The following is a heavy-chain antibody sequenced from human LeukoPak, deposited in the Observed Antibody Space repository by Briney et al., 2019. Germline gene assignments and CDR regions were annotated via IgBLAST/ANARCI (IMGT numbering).Heavy chain of an antibody. CDR3: ASGIGLAGGNY. CDR2: ISSSSGTI. CDR1: AFTFSNYG. Sequence: PGGSLRLSCSASAFTFSNYGMDWVRQAPGKGLEWVSYISSSSGTIYYADSVKGRFTISRDNAKNSLYLQMHSLRAEDTAVYYRASGIGLAGGNYWGQGTLVTVSS. V-gene: IGHV3-48*01. D-gene: IGHD6-19*01. J-gene: IGHJ4*02.